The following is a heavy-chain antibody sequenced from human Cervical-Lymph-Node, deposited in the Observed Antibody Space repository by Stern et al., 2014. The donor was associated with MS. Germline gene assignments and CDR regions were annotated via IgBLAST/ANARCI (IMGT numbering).Heavy chain of an antibody. CDR3: ARAYGNHNFYYYGMDV. CDR2: INPLAGGS. Sequence: VQLVESGAEVRKPGASVKVSCKASGYTFIDHYMHWVRQAPGQGLEWMGRINPLAGGSNYAQECRGRVTMTTDTSISTAYMELRRLTFDDTAVYFCARAYGNHNFYYYGMDVWGQGTTVTVSS. D-gene: IGHD4-11*01. J-gene: IGHJ6*02. CDR1: GYTFIDHY. V-gene: IGHV1-2*06.